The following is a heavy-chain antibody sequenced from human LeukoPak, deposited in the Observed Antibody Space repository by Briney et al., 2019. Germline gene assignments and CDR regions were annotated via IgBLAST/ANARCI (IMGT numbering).Heavy chain of an antibody. V-gene: IGHV1-8*01. J-gene: IGHJ4*02. CDR3: ARGCSGSSWYDY. D-gene: IGHD6-13*01. CDR2: MNPNSGNT. CDR1: GYTFTSYD. Sequence: ASVKVSCKASGYTFTSYDINWVRQATGQGLEWMGWMNPNSGNTGSEQKFQGRVTMTRNTSISTAYMELSSLRSEDTAIYYCARGCSGSSWYDYWGQGTLVTVSS.